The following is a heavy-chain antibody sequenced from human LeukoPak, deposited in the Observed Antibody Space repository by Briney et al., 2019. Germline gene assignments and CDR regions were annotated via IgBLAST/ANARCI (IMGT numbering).Heavy chain of an antibody. J-gene: IGHJ5*02. CDR3: ARVRRNDYYDSSGYYYRWFDP. Sequence: PSETLSLTCAVYGGSFSGYYWSWIRQPPGKGLEWIGEINHSGSTNYNPSLKSRVTISVDTSKNQFSLKLSSVTAADTAVYYCARVRRNDYYDSSGYYYRWFDPWGQGTLVTVSS. D-gene: IGHD3-22*01. V-gene: IGHV4-34*01. CDR2: INHSGST. CDR1: GGSFSGYY.